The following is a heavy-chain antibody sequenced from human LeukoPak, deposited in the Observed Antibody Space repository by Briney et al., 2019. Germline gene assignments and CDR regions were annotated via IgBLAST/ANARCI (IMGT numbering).Heavy chain of an antibody. CDR1: GFTFSSYA. CDR2: IRGSGGST. CDR3: ARDFFPRIAVAGTPPVVY. V-gene: IGHV3-23*01. J-gene: IGHJ4*02. D-gene: IGHD6-19*01. Sequence: GGSLRLSCAASGFTFSSYAMSWVRQAPGKGLEWVSAIRGSGGSTYYADSVKGRFTISRDNSKNTLYLQMNSLRAEDTALYYCARDFFPRIAVAGTPPVVYWGQGTLVTGSS.